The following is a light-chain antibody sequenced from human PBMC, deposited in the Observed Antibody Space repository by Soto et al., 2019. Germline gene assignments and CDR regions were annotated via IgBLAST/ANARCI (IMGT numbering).Light chain of an antibody. CDR1: SSDIGGHNY. J-gene: IGLJ1*01. Sequence: QSVLTQPASVSGSPGQAITISCTGTSSDIGGHNYVSWYQQHPGKAPKLMIFDVNNRPSGISNRFSASKSGNTASLTISGLQADDEADYYCSSYTHSPTYVFGTGTKLTVL. V-gene: IGLV2-14*03. CDR2: DVN. CDR3: SSYTHSPTYV.